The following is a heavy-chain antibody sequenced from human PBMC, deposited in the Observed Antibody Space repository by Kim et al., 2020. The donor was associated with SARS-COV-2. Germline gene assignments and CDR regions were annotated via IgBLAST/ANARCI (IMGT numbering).Heavy chain of an antibody. CDR1: GFTFSSYG. D-gene: IGHD6-13*01. J-gene: IGHJ4*02. V-gene: IGHV3-33*05. Sequence: GGSLRPSCAASGFTFSSYGMHWVRQAPGKGLEWVAVISYDGSNKYYADSVKGRFTISRDNSKNTLYLQMNSLRAEDTAVYYCARGSSSWDFHYWGQGTLVTVAS. CDR2: ISYDGSNK. CDR3: ARGSSSWDFHY.